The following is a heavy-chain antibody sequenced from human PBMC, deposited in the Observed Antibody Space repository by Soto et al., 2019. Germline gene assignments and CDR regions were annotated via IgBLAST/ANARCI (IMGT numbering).Heavy chain of an antibody. D-gene: IGHD6-13*01. J-gene: IGHJ6*02. Sequence: QVQLVESGGGVVQPGRSLRLSCAASGFNSNNYGMHWVRQAPGKGLEWVAVIWNDGNGYYYANSVKGRFTISRDNSKNTLYLQMSSLRAEDTAVYYCARRQISPPTRGAASARGGMDVWGQGTTVTVSS. CDR3: ARRQISPPTRGAASARGGMDV. V-gene: IGHV3-33*01. CDR2: IWNDGNGY. CDR1: GFNSNNYG.